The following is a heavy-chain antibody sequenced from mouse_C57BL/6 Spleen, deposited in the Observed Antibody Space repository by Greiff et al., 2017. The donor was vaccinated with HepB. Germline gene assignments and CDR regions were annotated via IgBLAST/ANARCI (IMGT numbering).Heavy chain of an antibody. CDR3: ARNQGDGYDGAWFAY. Sequence: VQLQQPGAELVKPGASVQLSCKASGYTFPSYWMQWVKQRPGQGLEWIGELDPSDSYTNYNQKFKGKATLTVDTSSSTAYMQLSSLTSEDSAVYDCARNQGDGYDGAWFAYWGQGTLVTVAA. J-gene: IGHJ3*01. CDR1: GYTFPSYW. D-gene: IGHD2-2*01. CDR2: LDPSDSYT. V-gene: IGHV1-50*01.